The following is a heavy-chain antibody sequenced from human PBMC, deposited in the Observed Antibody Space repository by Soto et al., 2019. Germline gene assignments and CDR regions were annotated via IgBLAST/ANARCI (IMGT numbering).Heavy chain of an antibody. Sequence: PEASVKVSCKASGYTFTGYYMHWVRQAPGQGLEWMGWISAYNGNTNYAQEFHDRVTMITDTSTSTAYMELRSLRSDDTAVYYCARDLIAVRPGWFDPWGQGTLVTVSS. CDR2: ISAYNGNT. J-gene: IGHJ5*02. CDR1: GYTFTGYY. CDR3: ARDLIAVRPGWFDP. V-gene: IGHV1-18*04. D-gene: IGHD6-6*01.